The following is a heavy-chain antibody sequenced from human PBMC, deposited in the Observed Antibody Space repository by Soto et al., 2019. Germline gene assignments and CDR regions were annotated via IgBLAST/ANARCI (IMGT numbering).Heavy chain of an antibody. D-gene: IGHD1-26*01. J-gene: IGHJ4*02. V-gene: IGHV3-64*01. CDR2: ISSNGGST. CDR1: GFTFSSYA. CDR3: AGETKSGSYSLDY. Sequence: EVQLVESGGGLVQPGGSLRLSCAASGFTFSSYAMHWVRQAPGKGLEYVSAISSNGGSTYYANSVKGRFTISRDSAKNPLDLQMGSLRAEDMAVYYCAGETKSGSYSLDYWGQGTLVTVSS.